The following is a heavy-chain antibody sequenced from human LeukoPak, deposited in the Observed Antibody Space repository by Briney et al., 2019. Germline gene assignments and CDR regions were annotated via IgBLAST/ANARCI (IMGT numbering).Heavy chain of an antibody. CDR1: GYTFSIYG. CDR2: ISAPNGNT. CDR3: ARGASGDSDLADY. Sequence: ASVKVSCKTSGYTFSIYGVSCVRQAPGQGLEWLGWISAPNGNTNYAQKVQGKVQGRVTMTTETSTSTAYMELRSLTSDDTAVDYCARGASGDSDLADYWCHGTPVTVSS. J-gene: IGHJ4*03. V-gene: IGHV1-18*01.